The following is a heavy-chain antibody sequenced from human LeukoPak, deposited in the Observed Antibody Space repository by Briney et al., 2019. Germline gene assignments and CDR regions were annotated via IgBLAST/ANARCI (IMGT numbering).Heavy chain of an antibody. V-gene: IGHV3-21*01. Sequence: GGSLRLSCAASGFTFSSYSMNWVRQAPGKGLEWVSSISSSSSYIYYADSVKGRFTISRDNAKNSLYLQMNSLRAEDTAVYYCAKAQDIVVVPAAMDYWGQGALVTVSS. CDR3: AKAQDIVVVPAAMDY. J-gene: IGHJ4*02. CDR2: ISSSSSYI. D-gene: IGHD2-2*01. CDR1: GFTFSSYS.